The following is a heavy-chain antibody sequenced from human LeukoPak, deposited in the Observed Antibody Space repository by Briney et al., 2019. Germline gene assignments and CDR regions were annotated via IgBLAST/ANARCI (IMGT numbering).Heavy chain of an antibody. V-gene: IGHV5-51*01. CDR1: GYSFNNYW. Sequence: GESLKISCMTSGYSFNNYWIGWVRQMPGKGLEWMGLIYPVESESRYSPSFQGQVTISADKSIRTAYLQWSSLKASDTAMYYCARLFPHDYGDYFDYWGQGTLVTVSS. J-gene: IGHJ4*02. D-gene: IGHD4-17*01. CDR2: IYPVESES. CDR3: ARLFPHDYGDYFDY.